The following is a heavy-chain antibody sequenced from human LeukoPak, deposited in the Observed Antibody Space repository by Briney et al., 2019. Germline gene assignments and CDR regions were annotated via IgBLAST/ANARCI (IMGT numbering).Heavy chain of an antibody. CDR1: GGSFSGYY. V-gene: IGHV4-34*01. Sequence: PSETLSLTCTVSGGSFSGYYWSWIRQPPGKGLEWIGEINHSGSTNYNPSLKSRVTISVDTSKNQFSLKLSSVTAADTAVYYCARGRRVRGEVDYWGQGTLVTVSS. D-gene: IGHD3-10*01. J-gene: IGHJ4*02. CDR3: ARGRRVRGEVDY. CDR2: INHSGST.